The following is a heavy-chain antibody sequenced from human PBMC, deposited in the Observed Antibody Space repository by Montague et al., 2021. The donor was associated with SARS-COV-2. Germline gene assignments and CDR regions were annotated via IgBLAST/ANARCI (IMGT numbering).Heavy chain of an antibody. D-gene: IGHD4-23*01. Sequence: ETLSLTCAVSGGSLSTPHYCCLLHQPPGKLLEWIDNVHHSGNANYKSSFTGLATISVNKSKNQFPLTLTSVTAADTAVYCGACGRITPGWLDPWGQGTLVTVSS. CDR1: GGSLSTPHY. CDR3: ACGRITPGWLDP. CDR2: VHHSGNA. J-gene: IGHJ5*02. V-gene: IGHV4-4*01.